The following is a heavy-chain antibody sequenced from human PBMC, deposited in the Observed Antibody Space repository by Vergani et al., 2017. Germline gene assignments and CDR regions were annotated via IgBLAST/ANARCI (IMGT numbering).Heavy chain of an antibody. V-gene: IGHV1-2*02. Sequence: QVQLVQSGAEVKKPGASVKVSCKASGYTFTGYYMQWVRQAPGQGLEWMGWINPNSGGTKYAQKFLGRVTMTRDTSISTAYMELSRLSSDDTAVYYCARDQSMCVCSSTSCFEGWFDPWGQGTLVTVSS. CDR1: GYTFTGYY. CDR2: INPNSGGT. CDR3: ARDQSMCVCSSTSCFEGWFDP. J-gene: IGHJ5*02. D-gene: IGHD2-2*01.